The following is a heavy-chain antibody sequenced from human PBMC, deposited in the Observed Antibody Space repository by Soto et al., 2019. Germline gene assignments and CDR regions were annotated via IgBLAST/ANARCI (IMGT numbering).Heavy chain of an antibody. V-gene: IGHV3-23*01. Sequence: EVQLLESGGGVVQSGGSLRLSCAASGFTFSTYAMHWVRQAPGKGLEWVSAISASGSSTYYASSVKGRFTISRDNSKNTVYLQMNSLRVDDTAVYYCARIVPLDYWGQGTLVTVSS. CDR3: ARIVPLDY. CDR2: ISASGSST. D-gene: IGHD3-16*02. J-gene: IGHJ4*02. CDR1: GFTFSTYA.